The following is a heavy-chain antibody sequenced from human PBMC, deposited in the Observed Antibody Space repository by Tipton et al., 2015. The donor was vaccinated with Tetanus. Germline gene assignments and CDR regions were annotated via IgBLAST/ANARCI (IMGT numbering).Heavy chain of an antibody. CDR1: GGSFSGYY. V-gene: IGHV4-34*01. D-gene: IGHD6-19*01. J-gene: IGHJ4*02. Sequence: TLSLTCAVYGGSFSGYYWSWIRQPPGKGLEWIGEINHSGSTNYNPSLKSRVTISVDTSKNQFSLKLSSVTAADTAVYYCARGYCESGWYPRTLVYWGQGTLVTVPS. CDR3: ARGYCESGWYPRTLVY. CDR2: INHSGST.